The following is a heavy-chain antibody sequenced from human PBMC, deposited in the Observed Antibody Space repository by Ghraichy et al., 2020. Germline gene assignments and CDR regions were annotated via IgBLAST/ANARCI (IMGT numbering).Heavy chain of an antibody. Sequence: GSLRLSCAVSEFTFDGYPMTWVRQTPGKGLEWVSTLGADGRSTFYADSVKGRFTISRDKSKRTMYLQMNSLRADDTAVYYCAKDGGRLGEGAFDVWGQGTKVLGSS. V-gene: IGHV3-23*01. CDR3: AKDGGRLGEGAFDV. D-gene: IGHD3-10*01. CDR1: EFTFDGYP. CDR2: LGADGRST. J-gene: IGHJ3*01.